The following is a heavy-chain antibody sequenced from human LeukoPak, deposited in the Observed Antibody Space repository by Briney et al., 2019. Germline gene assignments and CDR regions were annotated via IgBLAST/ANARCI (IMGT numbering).Heavy chain of an antibody. CDR1: GGSISTDY. CDR2: VSFGGGT. V-gene: IGHV4-59*01. J-gene: IGHJ3*02. D-gene: IGHD2-15*01. CDR3: VRASVESGGAFDI. Sequence: SETLSLTCTVSGGSISTDYWSWIWQPPGKGLDWIGYVSFGGGTNYNPSLKSRVITSADTSKNQFSLNLTSVTAADTAVYYCVRASVESGGAFDIWGQGTMVTVSS.